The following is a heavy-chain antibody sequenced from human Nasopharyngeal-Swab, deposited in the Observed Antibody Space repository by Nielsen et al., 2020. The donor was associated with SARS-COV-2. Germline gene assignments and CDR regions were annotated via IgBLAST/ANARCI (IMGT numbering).Heavy chain of an antibody. Sequence: SVKVSCKASGGTFSSYATSWVRQAPGQGLEWMGGIIPIFGTANYAQKFQGRVTITADESTSTAYMELSSLRSEDTAVYYCARDRQQLDYYYYGMDVWGQGTTVTVSS. CDR1: GGTFSSYA. CDR2: IIPIFGTA. D-gene: IGHD4-11*01. V-gene: IGHV1-69*13. CDR3: ARDRQQLDYYYYGMDV. J-gene: IGHJ6*02.